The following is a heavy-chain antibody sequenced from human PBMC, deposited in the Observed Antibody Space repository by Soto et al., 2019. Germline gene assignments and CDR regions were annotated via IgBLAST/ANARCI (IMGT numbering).Heavy chain of an antibody. CDR3: ARVWGGAFDF. D-gene: IGHD3-10*01. J-gene: IGHJ3*01. CDR2: IYYSGST. Sequence: SETLSLTCTVSGGSISSYCWSWIRQPPGKGLEWIGYIYYSGSTKYNPSLKSRVTISVDTSKNRFSLRLSSVTAADTAVYYCARVWGGAFDFWGQGTMVTVSS. V-gene: IGHV4-59*01. CDR1: GGSISSYC.